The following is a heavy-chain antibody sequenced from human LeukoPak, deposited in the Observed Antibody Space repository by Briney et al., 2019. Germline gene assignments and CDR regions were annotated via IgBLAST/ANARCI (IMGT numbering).Heavy chain of an antibody. Sequence: SETLSLTCTVSGGSISSSSYYWGWIRQPPGKGLEWIGSIYYSGSTYYNPSLKSRVTMSVDTSKNQFSLKLSSVTAADTAVYYCAGLAPTSPPSAYFYMDVWGKGTTVTVSS. CDR2: IYYSGST. CDR1: GGSISSSSYY. V-gene: IGHV4-39*07. J-gene: IGHJ6*03. CDR3: AGLAPTSPPSAYFYMDV. D-gene: IGHD3-10*01.